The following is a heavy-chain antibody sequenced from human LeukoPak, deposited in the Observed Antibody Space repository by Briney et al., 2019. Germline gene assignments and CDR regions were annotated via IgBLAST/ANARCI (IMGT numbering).Heavy chain of an antibody. Sequence: SETLSLTCIVSGGSISSYSWNWIRQSPGKGLEWVGYISHSGTTSYNSSLKSRVTISVDTSKNQFSLKLSSVTAADTAVYYCARGTSPGIAAAGIEGNWFDPWGQGTLVTVSS. CDR1: GGSISSYS. CDR2: ISHSGTT. J-gene: IGHJ5*02. V-gene: IGHV4-59*12. CDR3: ARGTSPGIAAAGIEGNWFDP. D-gene: IGHD6-13*01.